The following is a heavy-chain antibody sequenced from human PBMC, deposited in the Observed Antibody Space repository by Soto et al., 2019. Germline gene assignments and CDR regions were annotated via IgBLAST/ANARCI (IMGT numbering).Heavy chain of an antibody. D-gene: IGHD6-19*01. Sequence: GGSLRLSCAASGFTFSRYWMSWGCQAPGKGLEWVANIKQDGSEEYYVDSVKGRFTISRDNAKNSLYLQMNSLRAEDTAVYYCARDSVAGTNLFDYWGQGTLVTVSS. CDR2: IKQDGSEE. V-gene: IGHV3-7*01. CDR1: GFTFSRYW. J-gene: IGHJ4*02. CDR3: ARDSVAGTNLFDY.